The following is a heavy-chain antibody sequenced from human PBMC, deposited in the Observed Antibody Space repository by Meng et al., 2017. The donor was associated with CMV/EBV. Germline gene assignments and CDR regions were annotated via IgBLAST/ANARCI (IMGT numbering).Heavy chain of an antibody. CDR3: ARDPAWSVITPRRGFDY. J-gene: IGHJ4*02. D-gene: IGHD2-15*01. Sequence: QGQLGKAGAEVKKPGASVKVSCKASGYTFTSYGISWVRQAPGQGLEWMGWISAYNGNTNYAQKLQGRVTMTTDTSTSTAYMELRSLRSDDTAVYYCARDPAWSVITPRRGFDYWGQGTLVTVSS. V-gene: IGHV1-18*01. CDR1: GYTFTSYG. CDR2: ISAYNGNT.